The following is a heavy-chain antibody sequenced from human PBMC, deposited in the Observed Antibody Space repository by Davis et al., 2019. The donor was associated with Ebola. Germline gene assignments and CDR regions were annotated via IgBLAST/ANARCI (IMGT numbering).Heavy chain of an antibody. D-gene: IGHD1/OR15-1a*01. Sequence: GESLKISCAASGFTFSSYWMSWVRQAPGRGLEWVANIHPDGSDKYYVDSVKGRFTISRDNAKNSLYLQMNSLRDEDTAMYYCARDNWYKNDNWGQGTLVTVSS. J-gene: IGHJ4*02. CDR2: IHPDGSDK. CDR3: ARDNWYKNDN. CDR1: GFTFSSYW. V-gene: IGHV3-7*01.